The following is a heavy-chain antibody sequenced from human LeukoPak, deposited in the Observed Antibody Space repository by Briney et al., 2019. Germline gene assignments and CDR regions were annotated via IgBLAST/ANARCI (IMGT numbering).Heavy chain of an antibody. CDR2: ISSSSSTI. Sequence: GGSLRLSCAASGFTFSSYSMNWVRQAPGKGLEWVSYISSSSSTIYYADSVKGRFTISRDNAKNSLYLQMNSLRAEDTAVHYCAKGVEMATILYFQHWGQGTLVTVSS. CDR1: GFTFSSYS. V-gene: IGHV3-48*04. CDR3: AKGVEMATILYFQH. D-gene: IGHD5-24*01. J-gene: IGHJ1*01.